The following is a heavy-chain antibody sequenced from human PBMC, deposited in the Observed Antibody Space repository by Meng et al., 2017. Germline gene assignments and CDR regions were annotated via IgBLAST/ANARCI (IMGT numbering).Heavy chain of an antibody. Sequence: QLQLQASGPGLVKPSETLSLTCTVSGGSISSSSYYWGWIRQPPGKGLEWIGSIYYSGSTYYNPSLKSRVTISVDTSKNQFSLKLSSVTAADTAVYYCARVPYYGSGSYQYNWFDPWGQGTLVTVSS. J-gene: IGHJ5*02. CDR1: GGSISSSSYY. CDR2: IYYSGST. D-gene: IGHD3-10*01. CDR3: ARVPYYGSGSYQYNWFDP. V-gene: IGHV4-39*07.